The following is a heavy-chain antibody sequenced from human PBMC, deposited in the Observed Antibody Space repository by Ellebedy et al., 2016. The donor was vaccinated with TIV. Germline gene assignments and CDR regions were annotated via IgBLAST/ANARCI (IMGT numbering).Heavy chain of an antibody. CDR2: INPSGGST. Sequence: AASVKVSCKASGYTFTSYYMHWARQAPGQGLEWMGIINPSGGSTSYAQKLQGRVTMTRDTSTSTVYMELSSLRSEDTAVYYCATAEFGELAMRGSPEGYGMDVWGQGTTVTVSS. CDR1: GYTFTSYY. CDR3: ATAEFGELAMRGSPEGYGMDV. V-gene: IGHV1-46*04. J-gene: IGHJ6*02. D-gene: IGHD3-10*01.